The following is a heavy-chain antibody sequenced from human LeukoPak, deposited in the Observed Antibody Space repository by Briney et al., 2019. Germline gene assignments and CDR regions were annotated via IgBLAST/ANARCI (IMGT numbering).Heavy chain of an antibody. CDR2: ISYDGSNK. V-gene: IGHV3-30*03. J-gene: IGHJ4*02. CDR3: ARLYDGSAYHADHFDY. D-gene: IGHD3-22*01. CDR1: GFTFSSYG. Sequence: PGRSLRLSCAASGFTFSSYGMHWVRQAPGKGLEWVAVISYDGSNKYYVDSVKGRFTISRDNAKNSLYLQMNSLRAEDTAVYYCARLYDGSAYHADHFDYWGQGTLVTVSS.